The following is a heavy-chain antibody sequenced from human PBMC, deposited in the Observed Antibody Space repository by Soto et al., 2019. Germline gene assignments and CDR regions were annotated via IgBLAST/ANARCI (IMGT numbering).Heavy chain of an antibody. D-gene: IGHD3-10*01. CDR1: GFTFSPFW. J-gene: IGHJ3*02. CDR3: ARDRGYPDSFDI. V-gene: IGHV3-74*01. CDR2: INSDGSTI. Sequence: GGSLRLSCTASGFTFSPFWMHWVRQVPGKGLVWVSHINSDGSTIVYADSVKGRFTISRDNAKNTLYLQMTSLRVEDTAVYYCARDRGYPDSFDIWGQGTTVTVSS.